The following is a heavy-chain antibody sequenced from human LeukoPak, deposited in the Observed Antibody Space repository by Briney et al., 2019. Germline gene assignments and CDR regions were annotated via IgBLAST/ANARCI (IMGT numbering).Heavy chain of an antibody. CDR1: GYTFTSYY. V-gene: IGHV1-2*02. CDR3: ASHYCSSTSCHN. J-gene: IGHJ4*02. Sequence: ASVKVSCKASGYTFTSYYMHWVRQAPGQGLEWMGWINPNSGGTNYAQKFQGRVTMTRDTSISTAYMELSRLRSDDTAVYYCASHYCSSTSCHNWGQGNLVTVSS. D-gene: IGHD2-2*01. CDR2: INPNSGGT.